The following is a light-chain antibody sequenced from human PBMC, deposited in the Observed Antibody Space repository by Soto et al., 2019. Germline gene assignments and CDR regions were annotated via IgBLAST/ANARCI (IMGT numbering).Light chain of an antibody. V-gene: IGKV3-20*01. CDR3: HQYRSAAVT. CDR2: GAS. CDR1: DSVTCTY. Sequence: EIVLTQFPGTLSLSPGETATLSCRSSDSVTCTYLAWYQQRPAQAPRLRIFGASTRAPGIPDRFSLSGSGTDFPLLLRGLQPEDFADYYIHQYRSAAVTVGQGTQLEIK. J-gene: IGKJ2*01.